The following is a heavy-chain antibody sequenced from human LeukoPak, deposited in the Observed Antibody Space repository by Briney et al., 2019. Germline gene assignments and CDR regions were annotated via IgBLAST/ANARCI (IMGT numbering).Heavy chain of an antibody. J-gene: IGHJ4*02. CDR2: IHPDGKNT. V-gene: IGHV3-74*01. CDR1: GFTFSSYW. D-gene: IGHD6-13*01. Sequence: GGSLRLSCAASGFTFSSYWMDWVRQAPGKGLVWVSRIHPDGKNTAYADSVKGRFTISRDNARNTLFLQMNSLRAEDTAVYYCAKIYSSSWLVYWGQGTLVTVSS. CDR3: AKIYSSSWLVY.